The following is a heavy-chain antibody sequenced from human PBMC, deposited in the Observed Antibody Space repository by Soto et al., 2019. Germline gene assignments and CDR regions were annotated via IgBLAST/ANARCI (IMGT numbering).Heavy chain of an antibody. Sequence: PGGSLRLSCAASGLTFSGHWMTWVRQTPGEGLQWVAAIKPDGSETFYVDSVKGRFTISRDNARNSLFLQMDSLRAEDTAVYYCTSRNSGMTYHAVFDFWGQGTLVTVSS. CDR3: TSRNSGMTYHAVFDF. D-gene: IGHD4-4*01. CDR2: IKPDGSET. CDR1: GLTFSGHW. V-gene: IGHV3-7*03. J-gene: IGHJ4*02.